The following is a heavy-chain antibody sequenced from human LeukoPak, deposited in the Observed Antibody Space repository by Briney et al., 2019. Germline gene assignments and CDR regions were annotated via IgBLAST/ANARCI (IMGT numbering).Heavy chain of an antibody. CDR1: GFTFSSYS. CDR2: ISSSSSYI. D-gene: IGHD6-19*01. J-gene: IGHJ5*02. CDR3: ARDGGLAVSGSIKWFDP. V-gene: IGHV3-21*04. Sequence: GGSLRLSCAASGFTFSSYSMNWVRQAPGKGLEWVSSISSSSSYIYYADSVKGRFTISRDNAKNSPYLQMNSLRAEDTAVFYCARDGGLAVSGSIKWFDPWGQGTLVTVSS.